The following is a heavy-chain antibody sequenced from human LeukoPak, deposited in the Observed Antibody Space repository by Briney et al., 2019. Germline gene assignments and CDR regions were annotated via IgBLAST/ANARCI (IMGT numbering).Heavy chain of an antibody. J-gene: IGHJ4*02. D-gene: IGHD3-22*01. Sequence: GGSLRLPCAASGFTFSSYAMSWVRQAPGKGLEWVSAISGSGGSTYYADSVKGRFTISRDNSKNTLYLQMNSLIAEDTAVYYCAXXXXYYDSSPRDYFDYWGQGTLVTVSS. V-gene: IGHV3-23*01. CDR2: ISGSGGST. CDR3: AXXXXYYDSSPRDYFDY. CDR1: GFTFSSYA.